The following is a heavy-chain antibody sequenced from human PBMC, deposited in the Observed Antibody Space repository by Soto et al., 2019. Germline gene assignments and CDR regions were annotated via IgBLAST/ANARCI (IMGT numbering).Heavy chain of an antibody. CDR1: GFTFSDYY. J-gene: IGHJ3*02. V-gene: IGHV3-11*01. Sequence: GGSLRLSCAASGFTFSDYYMSWIRQAPGKGLEWVSYISSSGSTIYYADSVKGRFTISRDNAKNSLYLQMNSLRAEDTAVYYCARVIRQLRLPDVFDIWGQGTMVTVSS. CDR2: ISSSGSTI. D-gene: IGHD6-13*01. CDR3: ARVIRQLRLPDVFDI.